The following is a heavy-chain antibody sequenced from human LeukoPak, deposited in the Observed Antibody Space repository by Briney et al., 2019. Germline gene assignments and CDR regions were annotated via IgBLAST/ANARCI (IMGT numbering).Heavy chain of an antibody. D-gene: IGHD3-9*01. Sequence: GGSLRLSCAASGFTFDDYGMSWVRQAPGKGLEWVSAISGSGGSTYYADSVKGRFTISRDNSKNTLYLQMNSLRAEDTAVYYCAKDHDILTGYTPYFDYWGQGTLVTVSS. CDR1: GFTFDDYG. V-gene: IGHV3-23*01. CDR2: ISGSGGST. J-gene: IGHJ4*02. CDR3: AKDHDILTGYTPYFDY.